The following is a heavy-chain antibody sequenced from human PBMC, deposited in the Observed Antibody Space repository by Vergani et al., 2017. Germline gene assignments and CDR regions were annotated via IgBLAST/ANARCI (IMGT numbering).Heavy chain of an antibody. Sequence: QVQLVQSGAEVKKPGSSVKVSCKASGGTFSSYAMSWVRQAPGQGLEWMGGIITILGKANYAQKFQGSVTIAADESTSTAYMELSSLRSEDTEVYYCARGREQLDWFDPWGQGTLVTVSS. D-gene: IGHD6-13*01. J-gene: IGHJ5*02. V-gene: IGHV1-69*01. CDR2: IITILGKA. CDR1: GGTFSSYA. CDR3: ARGREQLDWFDP.